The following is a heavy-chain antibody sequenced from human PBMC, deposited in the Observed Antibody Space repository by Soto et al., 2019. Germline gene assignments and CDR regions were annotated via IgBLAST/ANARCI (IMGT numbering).Heavy chain of an antibody. D-gene: IGHD3-16*01. V-gene: IGHV3-30*18. Sequence: QVQLVESGGGVVQPGRSLRLSCAASGFTFSSYGMHWVRQAPGKGLEWVAVISYDGRNKYYADSVKGRFTISRDNSKNTVHLQMNGMRAEGRAVYYCAKVRIMGRYFGGGDYYYYYMDVWGKGTTVTVSS. J-gene: IGHJ6*03. CDR2: ISYDGRNK. CDR3: AKVRIMGRYFGGGDYYYYYMDV. CDR1: GFTFSSYG.